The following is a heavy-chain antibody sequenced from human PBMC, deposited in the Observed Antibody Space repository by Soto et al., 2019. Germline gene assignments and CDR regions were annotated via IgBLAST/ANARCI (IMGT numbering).Heavy chain of an antibody. J-gene: IGHJ4*02. CDR2: IYYSGST. D-gene: IGHD6-13*01. CDR3: ARRGIAAAGTEARLPYYFDY. CDR1: GGSISSSSYY. V-gene: IGHV4-39*01. Sequence: SETLSLTCTVSGGSISSSSYYWGWIRQPPGKGLEWIGSIYYSGSTYYNPSLKSRVTISVDTSKNQFSLKLGSVTAADTAVYYCARRGIAAAGTEARLPYYFDYWGQGTLVTVSS.